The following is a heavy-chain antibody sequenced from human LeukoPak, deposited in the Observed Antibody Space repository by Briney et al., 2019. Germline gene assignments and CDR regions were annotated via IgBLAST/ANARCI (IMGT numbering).Heavy chain of an antibody. Sequence: PGGSLRLSCAASGFTFDDYAMHWVWQAPGKGLEWVSGISWNSGSIGYADSVKGRFTISRDNAKNSLYLQMNSLRAEDTALYYCAKVTTKGFVDAFDIWGQGTMVTVSS. D-gene: IGHD4-17*01. CDR1: GFTFDDYA. V-gene: IGHV3-9*01. CDR2: ISWNSGSI. CDR3: AKVTTKGFVDAFDI. J-gene: IGHJ3*02.